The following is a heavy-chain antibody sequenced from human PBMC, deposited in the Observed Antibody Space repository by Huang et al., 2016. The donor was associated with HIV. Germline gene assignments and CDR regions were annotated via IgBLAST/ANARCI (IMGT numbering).Heavy chain of an antibody. J-gene: IGHJ5*02. CDR2: IKTKTAKS. Sequence: QVQVVQSGSELKKPGASVKISCKASGYFFSDYAMNWVRQAPGQGLEWMGWIKTKTAKSTYARGFTGRFVFSFDTAVNTAYLEINSLKTEDTAVYYCARDVREVRDFSVNYSWFDPWGQGTLVAVSS. D-gene: IGHD4-17*01. CDR3: ARDVREVRDFSVNYSWFDP. V-gene: IGHV7-4-1*02. CDR1: GYFFSDYA.